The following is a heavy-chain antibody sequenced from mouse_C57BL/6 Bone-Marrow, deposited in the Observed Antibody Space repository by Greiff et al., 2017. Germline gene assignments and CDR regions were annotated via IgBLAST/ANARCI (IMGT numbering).Heavy chain of an antibody. CDR2: ISSGSSTI. CDR3: ARRKDYYAMDY. CDR1: GFTFSDYG. Sequence: EVHLVESGGGLVKPGGSLKLSCAASGFTFSDYGIHWVRQAPEKGLEWVAYISSGSSTIYYADTVKGRFTISGDNATNTLFLQMTSLRSEDTAMDYCARRKDYYAMDYWGQGTSVTVSS. J-gene: IGHJ4*01. V-gene: IGHV5-17*01.